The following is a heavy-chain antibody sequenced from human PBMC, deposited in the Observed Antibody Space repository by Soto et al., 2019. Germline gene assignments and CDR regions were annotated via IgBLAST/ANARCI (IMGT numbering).Heavy chain of an antibody. CDR3: ARDLVIVGATRQDY. Sequence: GGSLRLSCAASGFTFSSYAMHWVRQAPGKGLEWVAVISYDGSNKYYADSVKGRFTISRDNSKNTLYLQMNSLRAEDTAVYYCARDLVIVGATRQDYWGQGTLVTVSS. V-gene: IGHV3-30-3*01. J-gene: IGHJ4*02. CDR2: ISYDGSNK. CDR1: GFTFSSYA. D-gene: IGHD1-26*01.